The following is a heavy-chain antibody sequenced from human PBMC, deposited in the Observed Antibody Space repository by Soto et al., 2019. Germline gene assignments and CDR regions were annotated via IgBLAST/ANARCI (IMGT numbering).Heavy chain of an antibody. J-gene: IGHJ4*02. CDR1: GDTFNSYV. CDR2: IITAFGTT. D-gene: IGHD5-18*01. CDR3: TRSYGYTFGGSLDN. Sequence: QVQLVQSGPEVKKPGSSVKVSCKASGDTFNSYVITWVRQAPGQGLEWLGGIITAFGTTSYAQNFQDRPTITADEAATTDHMELSSLTSDDTAMYYCTRSYGYTFGGSLDNWGQGTLVTVSS. V-gene: IGHV1-69*01.